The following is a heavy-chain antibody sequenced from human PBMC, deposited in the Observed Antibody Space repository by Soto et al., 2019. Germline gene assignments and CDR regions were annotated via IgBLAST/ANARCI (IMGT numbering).Heavy chain of an antibody. D-gene: IGHD3-9*01. Sequence: NPVGSLRLSCAASGFTFSNAWMSWVRQAPGKGLEWVGRIKSKTDGGTTDYAAPVKGRFTISRDDSKNTLYLQMNSLKTEDTAVYYCTTGDALYDILTGYFGRHYFDYWGQGTLVTVSS. CDR1: GFTFSNAW. J-gene: IGHJ4*02. CDR3: TTGDALYDILTGYFGRHYFDY. V-gene: IGHV3-15*01. CDR2: IKSKTDGGTT.